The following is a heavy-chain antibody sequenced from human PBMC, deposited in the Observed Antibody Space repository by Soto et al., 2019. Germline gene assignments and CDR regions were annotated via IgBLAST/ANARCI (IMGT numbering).Heavy chain of an antibody. Sequence: PGGSLRLSCAASGFTFSSYAMSWVRQAPGKGLEWVSAISGSGGSTYYADSVKGRFTISRDNSKNTLYLRMNSLRAEDTAVYYCAKLLKVAGNPVPQWFDPWGQGTLVTVSS. V-gene: IGHV3-23*01. CDR1: GFTFSSYA. J-gene: IGHJ5*02. D-gene: IGHD6-19*01. CDR3: AKLLKVAGNPVPQWFDP. CDR2: ISGSGGST.